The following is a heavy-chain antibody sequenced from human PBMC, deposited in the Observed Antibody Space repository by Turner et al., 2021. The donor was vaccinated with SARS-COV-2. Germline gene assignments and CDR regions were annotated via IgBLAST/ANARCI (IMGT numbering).Heavy chain of an antibody. CDR1: GGTVSSYP. CDR2: IITILGKA. J-gene: IGHJ4*02. V-gene: IGHV1-69*10. CDR3: ARDGEWEPLDY. D-gene: IGHD1-26*01. Sequence: QVQLVQSGAEVKKPGSSVKVSCKASGGTVSSYPISWVRQAPGQGLEWMGGIITILGKANYAQKVQGRVTITADKSRSSDYMELSRLRSEDTAMYYCARDGEWEPLDYWGQGTLVTVSS.